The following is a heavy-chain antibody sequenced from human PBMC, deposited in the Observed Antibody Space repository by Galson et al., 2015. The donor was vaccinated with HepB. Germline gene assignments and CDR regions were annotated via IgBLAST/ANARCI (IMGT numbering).Heavy chain of an antibody. CDR3: AKITGRFNDYFC. D-gene: IGHD2/OR15-2a*01. CDR1: GLTFSSYA. J-gene: IGHJ1*01. CDR2: IGGSGDTT. V-gene: IGHV3-23*01. Sequence: SLRLSCAASGLTFSSYAMTWVRQAPGKGLEWVSTIGGSGDTTYYADSVKGRFTMSKDNSKNTLYLQMNSLRAEDTATYYCAKITGRFNDYFCWGQGTLVTVSA.